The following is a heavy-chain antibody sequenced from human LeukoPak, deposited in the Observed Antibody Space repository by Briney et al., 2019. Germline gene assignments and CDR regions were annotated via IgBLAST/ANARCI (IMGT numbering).Heavy chain of an antibody. J-gene: IGHJ4*02. CDR2: MYYSGST. CDR1: GGSFSRSSYY. Sequence: SETLSLTCTVSGGSFSRSSYYWGWIRQPPGKGLEWIGSMYYSGSTYYNQSLKSRVTVSVDTSKNLFSLKLTSVTAADTAVYYCARQYYDSSGYYPWYFDQWGQGTLVTVSS. CDR3: ARQYYDSSGYYPWYFDQ. D-gene: IGHD3-22*01. V-gene: IGHV4-39*01.